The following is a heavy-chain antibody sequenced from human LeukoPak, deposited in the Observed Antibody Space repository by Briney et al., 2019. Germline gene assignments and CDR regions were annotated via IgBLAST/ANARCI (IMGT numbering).Heavy chain of an antibody. CDR1: GFTFSSYA. Sequence: PGGSLRLSCAASGFTFSSYAMSWVRQAPGKGLEWISAISGSGGSTYYADSVKGRFTISRDNSKDTLYLQMNSLRAEDTAVYYCAKYGRXXLWXXXXXXXXXXXXXXXWG. CDR2: ISGSGGST. J-gene: IGHJ1*01. V-gene: IGHV3-23*01. CDR3: AKYGRXXLWXXXXXXXXXXXXXXX. D-gene: IGHD5-18*01.